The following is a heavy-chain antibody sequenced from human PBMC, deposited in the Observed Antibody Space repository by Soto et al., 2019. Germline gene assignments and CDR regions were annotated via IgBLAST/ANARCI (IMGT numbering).Heavy chain of an antibody. V-gene: IGHV3-53*01. CDR3: ARARNYYDSSGYYYYFDY. CDR2: IYSGGST. J-gene: IGHJ4*02. Sequence: GGSLRLSCAASGFTVSSNYMSWVRQAPGKGLEWVSVIYSGGSTYYADSVKGRFTISRDNSKNTLYLQMNSLRAEDTAVYYCARARNYYDSSGYYYYFDYWGQGTLVTVSS. CDR1: GFTVSSNY. D-gene: IGHD3-22*01.